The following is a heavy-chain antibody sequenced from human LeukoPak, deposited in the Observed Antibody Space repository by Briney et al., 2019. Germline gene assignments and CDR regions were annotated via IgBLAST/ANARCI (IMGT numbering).Heavy chain of an antibody. CDR3: ATSQLWLDFDY. V-gene: IGHV3-23*01. CDR2: ISGSGGST. D-gene: IGHD5-18*01. J-gene: IGHJ4*02. CDR1: GFTFSSYA. Sequence: GGSLRLSCAASGFTFSSYAMSWVRQAPGKGLEWVSAISGSGGSTYYADSVKGRFTISRDNSKSTLYLQMNSLRAEDTAVYYCATSQLWLDFDYWGQGTLVTVSS.